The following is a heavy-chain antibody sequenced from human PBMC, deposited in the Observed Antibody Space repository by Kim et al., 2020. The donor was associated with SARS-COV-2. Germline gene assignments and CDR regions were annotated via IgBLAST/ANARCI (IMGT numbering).Heavy chain of an antibody. CDR3: ARARYGGNSCIDY. V-gene: IGHV4-34*01. D-gene: IGHD2-21*02. CDR2: INHSGST. Sequence: SETLSLTCAVYGGSFSGYYWSWIPQPPGKGLEWIGEINHSGSTNYNPSLKSRVTISVDTSKNQFSLKLSSVTAADTAVYYCARARYGGNSCIDYWGQGTL. J-gene: IGHJ4*02. CDR1: GGSFSGYY.